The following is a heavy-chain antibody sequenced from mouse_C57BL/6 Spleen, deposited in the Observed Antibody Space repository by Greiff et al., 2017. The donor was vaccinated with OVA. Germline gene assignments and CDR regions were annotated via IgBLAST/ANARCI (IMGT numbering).Heavy chain of an antibody. V-gene: IGHV1-55*01. CDR3: ARRAYSNSWFAY. CDR1: GYTFTSYW. Sequence: QVQLQQPGAELVKPGASVKMSCKASGYTFTSYWITWVKQRPGQGLEWIGDIYPGSGSTNYNEKFKSKATLTVDTSSSTAYMQLSSLTSEDSAVYYCARRAYSNSWFAYWGQGTLVTVSA. CDR2: IYPGSGST. J-gene: IGHJ3*01. D-gene: IGHD2-5*01.